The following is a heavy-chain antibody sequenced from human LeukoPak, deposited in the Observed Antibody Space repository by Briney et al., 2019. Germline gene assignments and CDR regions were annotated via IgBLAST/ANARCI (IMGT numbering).Heavy chain of an antibody. CDR1: GITFNNAW. CDR2: LKSKTDGATT. V-gene: IGHV3-15*01. Sequence: GGSLRLSCAASGITFNNAWMGWVRQAPGKGLEWVGRLKSKTDGATTDYAAPVKGRFTISGDDSKNTLYLQMNSLKTEDTAVYYCTTGLYGDYVAWRSDYWGQGTLVTVSS. J-gene: IGHJ4*02. CDR3: TTGLYGDYVAWRSDY. D-gene: IGHD4-17*01.